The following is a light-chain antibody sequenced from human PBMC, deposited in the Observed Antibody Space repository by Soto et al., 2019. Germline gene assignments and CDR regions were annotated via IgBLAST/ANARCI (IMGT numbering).Light chain of an antibody. J-gene: IGLJ3*02. CDR1: SGHSSYP. CDR3: QTWGTGIRV. Sequence: QLVLTQSPSASASLGASGTLTCSQRSGHSSYPIAWHQQQPEKGPRYLMKLNSDGSHLRGDGIPDRFSGSSSGAERSLTISRRQCVDEADYYCQTWGTGIRVFGGGTKLTVL. V-gene: IGLV4-69*01. CDR2: LNSDGSH.